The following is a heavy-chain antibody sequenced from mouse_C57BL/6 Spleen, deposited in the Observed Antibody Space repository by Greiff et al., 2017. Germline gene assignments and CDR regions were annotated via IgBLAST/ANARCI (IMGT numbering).Heavy chain of an antibody. CDR1: GFTFSDYG. J-gene: IGHJ2*01. CDR3: ARYYGYDGGYYFDY. D-gene: IGHD2-2*01. V-gene: IGHV5-15*01. Sequence: EVKVVESGGGLVQPGGSLKLSCAASGFTFSDYGMAWVRQAPRKGPEWVAFISNLAYSIYYADTVTGRFTISRENAKNTLYLEMSSLRSEDTAMYYCARYYGYDGGYYFDYWGQGTTLTVSS. CDR2: ISNLAYSI.